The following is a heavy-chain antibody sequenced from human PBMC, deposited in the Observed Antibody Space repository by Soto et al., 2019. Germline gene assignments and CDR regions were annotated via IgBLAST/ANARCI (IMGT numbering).Heavy chain of an antibody. CDR2: ICYSGST. V-gene: IGHV4-61*01. CDR1: GGSVSSGSYY. CDR3: ARDTEYCSSTSCPRDVFDI. J-gene: IGHJ3*02. Sequence: PSETLSLTCTVSGGSVSSGSYYWSWIRQPPGKGLEWIGYICYSGSTNYNPSLKSRVTISVDTSKNQFSLKLSSVTAADTAVYYCARDTEYCSSTSCPRDVFDIWGQGTVVTVSS. D-gene: IGHD2-2*01.